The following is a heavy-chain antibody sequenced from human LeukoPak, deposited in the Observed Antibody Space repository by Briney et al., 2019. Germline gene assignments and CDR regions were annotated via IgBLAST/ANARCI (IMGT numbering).Heavy chain of an antibody. V-gene: IGHV3-53*01. CDR2: IYSGGST. D-gene: IGHD4-17*01. CDR3: ATHGDYGECDY. Sequence: GGSLRLSCAASGFTVSRNYMRWVRQAPGKGLEWVSDIYSGGSTYYADSVKDRFTISRDNSKNTLYLQMNSLRAEDTAVYYCATHGDYGECDYWGQGTLVTVSS. CDR1: GFTVSRNY. J-gene: IGHJ4*02.